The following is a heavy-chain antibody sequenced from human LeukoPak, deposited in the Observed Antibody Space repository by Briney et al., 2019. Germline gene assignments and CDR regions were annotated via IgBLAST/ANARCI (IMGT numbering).Heavy chain of an antibody. D-gene: IGHD3-16*01. Sequence: GGSLRLSCAASGFTFSSYAMSWVRQAPGKGLEWVSAISGSGGSTYYADSVKGRFTISRDNSKNTLYLQMNSLRAEDTAVYYCAKDLGALLSPTLFDFWGQGTLVTVSS. CDR3: AKDLGALLSPTLFDF. CDR1: GFTFSSYA. V-gene: IGHV3-23*01. J-gene: IGHJ4*02. CDR2: ISGSGGST.